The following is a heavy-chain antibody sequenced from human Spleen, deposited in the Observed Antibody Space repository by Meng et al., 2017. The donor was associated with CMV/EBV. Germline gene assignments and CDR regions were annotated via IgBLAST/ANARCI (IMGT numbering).Heavy chain of an antibody. Sequence: SETLSLTCTVSGGSISTYYWSWIRQPPGKGLEWTGYVYYSGSTNYNPSLKSRVTISVDTSKNQFSLKVTSATAADTALYYCARARGKQLGLFDYWGQGTLVTVSS. CDR1: GGSISTYY. CDR2: VYYSGST. V-gene: IGHV4-59*01. D-gene: IGHD6-6*01. J-gene: IGHJ4*02. CDR3: ARARGKQLGLFDY.